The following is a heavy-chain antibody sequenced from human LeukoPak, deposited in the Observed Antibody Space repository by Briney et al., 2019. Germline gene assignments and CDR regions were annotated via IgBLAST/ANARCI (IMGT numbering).Heavy chain of an antibody. V-gene: IGHV1-2*02. CDR3: ARGKSATAPDANGYLYL. CDR2: INPNSGGT. Sequence: ASVTLSCKASGYYMHWVRQAPGQGLEWMGWINPNSGGTKYAQKFQSRVTMTRDTSISTAYMELSRLRSDDTAVYYCARGKSATAPDANGYLYLCGGG. CDR1: GYY. D-gene: IGHD6-13*01. J-gene: IGHJ2*01.